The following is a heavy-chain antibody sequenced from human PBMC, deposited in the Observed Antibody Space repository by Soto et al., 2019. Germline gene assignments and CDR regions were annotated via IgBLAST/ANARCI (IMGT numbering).Heavy chain of an antibody. V-gene: IGHV3-33*01. Sequence: GSLRLSCAASVFTFSSSGMHWVRQAPGKGLEWVAVIWYDGSNKYYADSVKGRFTISRDNSKNTLYLQMNSLRAEDTAVYYCARSRAGAYGMDVWGQGTTVTVSS. CDR1: VFTFSSSG. J-gene: IGHJ6*02. CDR2: IWYDGSNK. CDR3: ARSRAGAYGMDV.